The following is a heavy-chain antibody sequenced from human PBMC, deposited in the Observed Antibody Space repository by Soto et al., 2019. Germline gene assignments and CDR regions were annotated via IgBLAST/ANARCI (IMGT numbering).Heavy chain of an antibody. J-gene: IGHJ4*02. CDR1: GGSFSGYY. V-gene: IGHV4-34*01. CDR3: ARAQQLVLGY. D-gene: IGHD6-13*01. Sequence: QVQLQQWGAGLLKPSETLSLTCAVYGGSFSGYYWSWIRQPPGKGLEWIGEINHSGSTNYNQSLKSRVTISVDTSKNQCSLKLSSVTAADTAVYYCARAQQLVLGYWGQGTLVTVSS. CDR2: INHSGST.